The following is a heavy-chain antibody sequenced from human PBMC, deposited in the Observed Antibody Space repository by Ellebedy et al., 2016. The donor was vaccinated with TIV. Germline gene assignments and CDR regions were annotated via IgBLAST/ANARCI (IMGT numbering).Heavy chain of an antibody. J-gene: IGHJ4*02. CDR3: ARDYYGSGN. CDR2: IKEDGREK. Sequence: PGGSLRLSCEVSGFSFSTHWMRWVRQAPGKGLEWVANIKEDGREKYYADSVKGRFTISRDNAKNSLYLQMNSLRGEDTAVYYCARDYYGSGNWGQGTLVTVSS. D-gene: IGHD3-10*01. V-gene: IGHV3-7*01. CDR1: GFSFSTHW.